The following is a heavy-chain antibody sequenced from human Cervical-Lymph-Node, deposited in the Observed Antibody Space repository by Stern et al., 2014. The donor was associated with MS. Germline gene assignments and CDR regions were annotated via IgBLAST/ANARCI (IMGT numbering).Heavy chain of an antibody. CDR2: ISAYNGNT. V-gene: IGHV1-18*01. D-gene: IGHD6-6*01. J-gene: IGHJ4*02. CDR1: GYTFTDYG. Sequence: HVQLVESGAEVRKPGTSVKVSCKASGYTFTDYGITWVRQAPGQGLEWMGWISAYNGNTNYAQMLQGRVTMTTDKSTSTAYMELRSLNSDDTAIYFCARSSFSNSSLFDYWGQGTLLTVSA. CDR3: ARSSFSNSSLFDY.